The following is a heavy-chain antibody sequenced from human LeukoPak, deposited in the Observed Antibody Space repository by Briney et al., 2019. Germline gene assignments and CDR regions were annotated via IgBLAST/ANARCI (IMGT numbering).Heavy chain of an antibody. CDR1: GGSFSGYY. CDR2: INHSGST. D-gene: IGHD3-16*01. J-gene: IGHJ4*02. V-gene: IGHV4-34*01. Sequence: SETLSLTCAVYGGSFSGYYWSWIRQPPGKGLEWIGEINHSGSTNYNPSLKSRVTISVDTSKNQFSLKLSSVTAADTAVYYCARILRGGTYDYVWGSPTKTRLDYWGQGTLVTVSS. CDR3: ARILRGGTYDYVWGSPTKTRLDY.